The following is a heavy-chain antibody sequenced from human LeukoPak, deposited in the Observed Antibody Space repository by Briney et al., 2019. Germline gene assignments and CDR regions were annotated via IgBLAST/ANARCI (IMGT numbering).Heavy chain of an antibody. CDR3: ARGESITVIVVVNHFDY. Sequence: SETLSLTCTVSGGSISSYYWSWIRQPPGKGLEWIGYIYYSGSTDYNPPLKSRVTISVDTSKNQFSLKLSSVTAADTAVYYCARGESITVIVVVNHFDYWGQGTLVTVSS. V-gene: IGHV4-59*01. CDR2: IYYSGST. J-gene: IGHJ4*02. CDR1: GGSISSYY. D-gene: IGHD3-22*01.